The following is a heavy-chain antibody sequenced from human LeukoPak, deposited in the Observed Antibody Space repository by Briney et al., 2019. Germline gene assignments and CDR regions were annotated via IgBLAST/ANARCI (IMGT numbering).Heavy chain of an antibody. CDR1: GGTFSSYA. Sequence: GAPVKVSCKASGGTFSSYAISWVRQAPGQGLEWMGGIIPIFGTANYAQKFQGRVTITADKSTSTAYMELSSLRSEDTAVYYCATLHTTMGGYFDYWGQGTLVTVSS. J-gene: IGHJ4*02. CDR3: ATLHTTMGGYFDY. CDR2: IIPIFGTA. V-gene: IGHV1-69*06. D-gene: IGHD3-10*01.